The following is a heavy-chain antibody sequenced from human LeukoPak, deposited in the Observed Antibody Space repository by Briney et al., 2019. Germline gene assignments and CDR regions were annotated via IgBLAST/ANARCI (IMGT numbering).Heavy chain of an antibody. V-gene: IGHV3-23*01. CDR3: AKDQSRGWDSWNWFDP. Sequence: GGSLRLSCAASGFTFSSYTMNWVRQAPGKGLEWVSSITSGGVNTYYATSVKGRFTISRDNSKNTLYLQMNSLRAEDTAVYYCAKDQSRGWDSWNWFDPWGQGTLVTVSS. CDR1: GFTFSSYT. D-gene: IGHD6-19*01. CDR2: ITSGGVNT. J-gene: IGHJ5*02.